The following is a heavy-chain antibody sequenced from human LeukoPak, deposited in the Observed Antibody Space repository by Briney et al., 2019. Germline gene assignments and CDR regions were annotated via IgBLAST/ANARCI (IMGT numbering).Heavy chain of an antibody. J-gene: IGHJ5*02. CDR1: GYTFTSYG. D-gene: IGHD2-2*02. Sequence: ASVKVSCKASGYTFTSYGISWVRQAPGQGLEWVGWISAYNGNTNYAQKLQGRVTMTTDTSTSTAYMELRSLRSDDTAVYYCARDPTPYCSSTSCYTRWFDPWGQGTLVTVSS. CDR2: ISAYNGNT. CDR3: ARDPTPYCSSTSCYTRWFDP. V-gene: IGHV1-18*01.